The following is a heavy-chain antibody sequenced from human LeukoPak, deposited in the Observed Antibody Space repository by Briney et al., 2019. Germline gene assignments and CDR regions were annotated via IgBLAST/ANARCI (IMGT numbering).Heavy chain of an antibody. J-gene: IGHJ4*02. CDR2: INHSGST. Sequence: KSSETLSLTCAVYGGSFSGYYWSWIRQPPGKGLEWIGEINHSGSTNYNPSLKSRVTISVDTSKNQFSLKLSSVTAADTAVYYCAKGPGEWLRGGSFDYWGQGTLVTVSS. CDR3: AKGPGEWLRGGSFDY. V-gene: IGHV4-34*01. CDR1: GGSFSGYY. D-gene: IGHD6-19*01.